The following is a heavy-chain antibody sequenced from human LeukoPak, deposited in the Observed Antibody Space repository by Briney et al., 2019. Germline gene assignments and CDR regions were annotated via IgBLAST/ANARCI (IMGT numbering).Heavy chain of an antibody. V-gene: IGHV3-NL1*01. CDR2: IYSGGST. CDR1: GFTFSSYG. D-gene: IGHD1-1*01. J-gene: IGHJ4*02. CDR3: ASSTTGTFDY. Sequence: PGGSLRLSCAASGFTFSSYGMHRVRQAPGKGLEWVSVIYSGGSTYYADSVKGRFTISRDNSKNTLYLQMNSLRAEDTAVYYCASSTTGTFDYWGQGTLVTVSS.